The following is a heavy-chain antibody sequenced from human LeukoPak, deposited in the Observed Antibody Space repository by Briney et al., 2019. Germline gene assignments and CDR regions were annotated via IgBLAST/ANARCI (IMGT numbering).Heavy chain of an antibody. Sequence: PSETLSLTCAVSGGSISSSNWWSWVRQPPGKGLEWIGEIYHSGSTNYNPSLKSRVTISVDKSKNQFSLKLSSVTAADTAVYYCARGPGKRNAWAFDIWGQGAMVTVSS. CDR2: IYHSGST. V-gene: IGHV4-4*02. D-gene: IGHD1-14*01. J-gene: IGHJ3*02. CDR3: ARGPGKRNAWAFDI. CDR1: GGSISSSNW.